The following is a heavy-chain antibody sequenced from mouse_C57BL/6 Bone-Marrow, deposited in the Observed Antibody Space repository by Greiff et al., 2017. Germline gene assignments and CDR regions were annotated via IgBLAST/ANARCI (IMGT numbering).Heavy chain of an antibody. CDR1: GYTFTSYG. CDR3: ASSDWDGFYYFDY. D-gene: IGHD4-1*01. J-gene: IGHJ2*01. Sequence: QVTLKVSGAELARPGASVKLSCKASGYTFTSYGISWVKQRTGQGLEWIGEIYPRSGNTYYNEKFKGKATLTADQSSSTAYMELRSLTSEYSAVYFCASSDWDGFYYFDYWGQGTTLTVSA. V-gene: IGHV1-81*01. CDR2: IYPRSGNT.